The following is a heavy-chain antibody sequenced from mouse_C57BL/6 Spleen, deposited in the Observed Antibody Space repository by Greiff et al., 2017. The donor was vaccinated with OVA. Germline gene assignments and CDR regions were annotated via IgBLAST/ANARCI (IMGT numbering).Heavy chain of an antibody. D-gene: IGHD2-3*01. CDR3: ARRSRYDYSDY. CDR2: INPNNGGT. V-gene: IGHV1-26*01. CDR1: GYTFTDYY. Sequence: VQLQQSGPELVKPGASVKISCKASGYTFTDYYMNWVKQSHGKSLEWIGDINPNNGGTSYNQKFKGKATLTVDKSSSTAYMELRSLTSEDSAVYYCARRSRYDYSDYWGQGTTLTVSS. J-gene: IGHJ2*01.